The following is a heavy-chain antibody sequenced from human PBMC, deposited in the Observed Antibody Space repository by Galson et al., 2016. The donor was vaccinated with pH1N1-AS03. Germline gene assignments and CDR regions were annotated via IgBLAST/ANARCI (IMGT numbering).Heavy chain of an antibody. V-gene: IGHV3-23*01. Sequence: SLRLSCAASGFTFSIYAMCWVRQAPGKGLEWVSTIGGIDGYPHYAEFVKGRFTVSRDNSKSTLYLQMNSLRGDDTAVYYCARGSGSPHWFDPWGQGTQVTVSS. J-gene: IGHJ5*02. CDR3: ARGSGSPHWFDP. CDR1: GFTFSIYA. CDR2: IGGIDGYP. D-gene: IGHD3-3*01.